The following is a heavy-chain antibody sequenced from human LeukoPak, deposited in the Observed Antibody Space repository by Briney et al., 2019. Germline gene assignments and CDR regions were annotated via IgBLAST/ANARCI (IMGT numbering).Heavy chain of an antibody. Sequence: GGSLRLSCAASGFTFSGSWMHWVRQAPGKGLVWVSRIDDDGSITTYADSVKGRFTISRDNAKNTLYLQMNSLGAEDTAVYYCARALGSSSDYWGQGTLVTVSS. CDR3: ARALGSSSDY. J-gene: IGHJ4*02. CDR2: IDDDGSIT. CDR1: GFTFSGSW. V-gene: IGHV3-74*01. D-gene: IGHD1-26*01.